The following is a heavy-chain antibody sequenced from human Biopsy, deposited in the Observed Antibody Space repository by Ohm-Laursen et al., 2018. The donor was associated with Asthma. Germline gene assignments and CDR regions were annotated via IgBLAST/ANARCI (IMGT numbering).Heavy chain of an antibody. CDR3: ARDRAMISET. V-gene: IGHV4-30-4*08. CDR1: GFAFRSYA. Sequence: LRLSCTASGFAFRSYAMNWVRQAPGKGLEWIAYIYSSGDTYYSPSLKSRVSISLDTSKNQFSLRLTSVTAADTAVYYCARDRAMISETWGQGTLVTVSS. J-gene: IGHJ5*02. CDR2: IYSSGDT. D-gene: IGHD3-22*01.